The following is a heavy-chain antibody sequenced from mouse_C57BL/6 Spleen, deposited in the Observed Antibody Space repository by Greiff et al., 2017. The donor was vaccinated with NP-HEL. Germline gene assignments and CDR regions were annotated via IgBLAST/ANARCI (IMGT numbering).Heavy chain of an antibody. J-gene: IGHJ2*01. V-gene: IGHV1-50*01. CDR3: ARRDYYGRRYFDY. Sequence: QVQLQQPGAELVKPGASVKLSCKASGYTFTSYWMQWVKQRPGQGLEWIGEIDPSDSYPNSNQKFKGKATFTVDTSSSTAYMQLSSLTSEDSAVYYCARRDYYGRRYFDYWGQGTTLTVSS. CDR2: IDPSDSYP. D-gene: IGHD1-1*01. CDR1: GYTFTSYW.